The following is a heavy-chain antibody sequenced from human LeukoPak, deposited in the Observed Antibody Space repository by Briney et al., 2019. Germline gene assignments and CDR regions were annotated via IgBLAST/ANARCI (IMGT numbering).Heavy chain of an antibody. CDR3: ARAIFGVVDYYYYYYMDV. D-gene: IGHD3-3*01. CDR1: GYTFTSYG. V-gene: IGHV1-69*05. J-gene: IGHJ6*03. Sequence: SVKVSCKASGYTFTSYGISWVRQAPGQGLEWMGGIIPIFGTANYAQKFQGRVTITTDESTSTAYMELSSLRSEDTAVYYCARAIFGVVDYYYYYYMDVWGKGTTVTVSS. CDR2: IIPIFGTA.